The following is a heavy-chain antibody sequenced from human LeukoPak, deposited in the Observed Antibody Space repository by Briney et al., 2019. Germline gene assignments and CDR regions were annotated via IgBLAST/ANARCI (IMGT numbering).Heavy chain of an antibody. J-gene: IGHJ6*02. Sequence: PGGSLRLSCAASGFTFSSYAMHWARQAPGKGLEWVAVISYDGSNEYHADSVKGRFTISRDNSKNTLYLQMNSLRAEDTAVYYCARDYIAAAGKTYYYYGMDVWGQGTTVTVSS. V-gene: IGHV3-30-3*01. CDR2: ISYDGSNE. D-gene: IGHD6-13*01. CDR3: ARDYIAAAGKTYYYYGMDV. CDR1: GFTFSSYA.